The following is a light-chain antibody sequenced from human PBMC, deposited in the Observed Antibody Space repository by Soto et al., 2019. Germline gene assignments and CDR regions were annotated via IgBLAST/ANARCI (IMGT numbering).Light chain of an antibody. CDR2: RNN. CDR1: SSSIESTY. CDR3: TVWDDRLRGRL. Sequence: QSVLTQPPSASGTPGQRVTISCSGPSSSIESTYVYWYQQLPGTAPRLLIYRNNQRPSGVPDRFSGSKSGTTASLAISALRYEDEADYYCTVWDDRLRGRLFGGGTKLTVL. J-gene: IGLJ2*01. V-gene: IGLV1-47*01.